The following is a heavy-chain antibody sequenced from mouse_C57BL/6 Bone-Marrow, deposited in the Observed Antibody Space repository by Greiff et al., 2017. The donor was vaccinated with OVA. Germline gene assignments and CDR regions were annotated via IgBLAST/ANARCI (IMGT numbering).Heavy chain of an antibody. CDR3: ARGRGFAY. CDR1: GFSLTSYG. Sequence: QVQLQQSGPGLVQPSQSLSITCTVSGFSLTSYGVHWVRQSPGKGLEWLGVIWRGGSTDYNAAFISRLSISKDNSKSQVFFKMNSLQADDTAIYYCARGRGFAYWGQGTLVTVSA. V-gene: IGHV2-2*01. CDR2: IWRGGST. J-gene: IGHJ3*01.